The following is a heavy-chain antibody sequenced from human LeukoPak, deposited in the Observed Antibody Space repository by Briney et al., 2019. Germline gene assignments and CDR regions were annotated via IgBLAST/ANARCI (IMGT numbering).Heavy chain of an antibody. D-gene: IGHD7-27*01. J-gene: IGHJ4*02. Sequence: PGGSLRLSCAVSGIDLRSYAMNWVRQAPGKGLEWVSGSTEGSGTTYYADSVKGRFTISRDYSKNTLYLQMNSLRAEDTAVYYCARESYWGSSAKGFDYWGQGTLVTVSS. V-gene: IGHV3-23*01. CDR3: ARESYWGSSAKGFDY. CDR2: STEGSGTT. CDR1: GIDLRSYA.